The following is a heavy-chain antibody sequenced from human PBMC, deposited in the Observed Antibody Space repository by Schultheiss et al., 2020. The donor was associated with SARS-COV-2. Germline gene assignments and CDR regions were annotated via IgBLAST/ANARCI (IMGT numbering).Heavy chain of an antibody. V-gene: IGHV3-21*03. CDR2: ISSSSSYI. CDR3: TTDLYSSSFVGGEY. Sequence: GESLKISCAASGFTFSSYSMNWVRQAPGKGLEWVSSISSSSSYIYYADSVKGRFTISRDNAKNSLYLQMNSLRAEDTAVYYCTTDLYSSSFVGGEYWGQGTLVTVSS. CDR1: GFTFSSYS. D-gene: IGHD6-6*01. J-gene: IGHJ4*02.